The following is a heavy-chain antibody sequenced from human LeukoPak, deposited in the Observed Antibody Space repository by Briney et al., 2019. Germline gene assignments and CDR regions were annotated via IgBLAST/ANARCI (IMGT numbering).Heavy chain of an antibody. V-gene: IGHV1-24*01. Sequence: ASVEVSCKVSGYTLTELSMHWVRQAPGKGLEWMGGFDPEDGETIYAQKFQGRVTMTEDTSTDTAYMELSSLRSEDTAVYYCATASTKAWYFDLWGRGTLVTVSS. CDR2: FDPEDGET. CDR1: GYTLTELS. J-gene: IGHJ2*01. CDR3: ATASTKAWYFDL. D-gene: IGHD2-2*01.